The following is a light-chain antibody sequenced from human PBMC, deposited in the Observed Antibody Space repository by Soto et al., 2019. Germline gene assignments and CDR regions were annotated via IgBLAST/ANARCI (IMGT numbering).Light chain of an antibody. Sequence: DIQMTQSPSSLSASVGDRVTITCRASQTISSYLNWYQQKPGNAPKLLIYVASSLQGGVPSRFSGSGSGTDFTLTIGSLQPDDFATYYCQQSYSTPITFGHGTRLEIK. V-gene: IGKV1-39*01. CDR1: QTISSY. J-gene: IGKJ5*01. CDR2: VAS. CDR3: QQSYSTPIT.